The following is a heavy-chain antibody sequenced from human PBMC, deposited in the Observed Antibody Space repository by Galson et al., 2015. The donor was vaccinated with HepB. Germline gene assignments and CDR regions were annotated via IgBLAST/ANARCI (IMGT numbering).Heavy chain of an antibody. CDR3: ARDPRPPMGAFDI. CDR1: GGTFSRYA. J-gene: IGHJ3*02. V-gene: IGHV1-69*13. CDR2: IIPIFGTA. Sequence: SVKVSCKASGGTFSRYAISWVQQAPGQGLEWMGGIIPIFGTANYAQKFQGRVTITADESTSTAYMELSSLRSEDTAVYYCARDPRPPMGAFDIWGQGTMVTVSS.